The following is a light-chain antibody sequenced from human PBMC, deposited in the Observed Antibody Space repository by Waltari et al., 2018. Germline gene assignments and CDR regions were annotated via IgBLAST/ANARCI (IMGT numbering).Light chain of an antibody. Sequence: SYDLTQPLSVSVALGQTARITCGGTNIGGNNVHWYQQKPGQAPLLVIYRDKNRPPRIPERFSGSNSENTATLTITGAQGADEADYYCQVWDSSTAVFGGGTQLTVL. CDR1: NIGGNN. J-gene: IGLJ7*01. V-gene: IGLV3-9*01. CDR3: QVWDSSTAV. CDR2: RDK.